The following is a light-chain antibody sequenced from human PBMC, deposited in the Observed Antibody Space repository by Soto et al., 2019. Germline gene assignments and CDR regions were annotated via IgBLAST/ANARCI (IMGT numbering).Light chain of an antibody. J-gene: IGLJ3*02. V-gene: IGLV2-14*01. Sequence: QSVLTQPASVSGSPGQSITISCNGTSSDVGGYNYVSWYQQHPGKAPKLMIYDVSNRPSGVSNRFPGSKSGNTASLTISGLQAEDEADYYCSSFTSSSTPVFGGGTKLTVL. CDR2: DVS. CDR3: SSFTSSSTPV. CDR1: SSDVGGYNY.